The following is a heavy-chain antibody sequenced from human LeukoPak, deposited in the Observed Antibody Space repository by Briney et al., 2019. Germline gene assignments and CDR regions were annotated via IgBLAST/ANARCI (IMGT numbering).Heavy chain of an antibody. CDR1: GGSISSGGYY. D-gene: IGHD6-13*01. CDR3: ARDRPYSSSWFSGYGMDV. J-gene: IGHJ6*02. V-gene: IGHV4-31*03. CDR2: IYYSGST. Sequence: SSETLSLTCTVSGGSISSGGYYWSWIRQHPGKGLEWIGYIYYSGSTYYNPSLKSRVTISVGTSKNQFSLKLSSVTAADTAVYYCARDRPYSSSWFSGYGMDVWGQGTTVTVSS.